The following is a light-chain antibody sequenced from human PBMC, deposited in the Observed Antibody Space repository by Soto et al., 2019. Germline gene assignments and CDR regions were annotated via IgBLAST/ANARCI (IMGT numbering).Light chain of an antibody. CDR1: QSVSSSY. J-gene: IGKJ2*01. V-gene: IGKV3-20*01. CDR2: GAS. Sequence: EIVLTQSPGTLSLSPGERATLSCRASQSVSSSYLAWYQQKPGQAPRLHIYGASSRATGIPDRFSGSGSGTVFTLTISRLEPEDFAVYYCQQYGSSPRTFGRGTKLEIK. CDR3: QQYGSSPRT.